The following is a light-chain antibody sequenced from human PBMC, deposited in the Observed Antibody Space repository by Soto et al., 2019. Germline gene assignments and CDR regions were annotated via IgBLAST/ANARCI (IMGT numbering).Light chain of an antibody. V-gene: IGKV3-15*01. CDR2: GAS. Sequence: EIVMSQSPAPLSVSPGEIATLSCRASQSMCNNLAWYHQRPGQAPRLLIDGASTRATGIPARFSGSGSGTEFNLTISSLQAEDLAVYYCQQYNNWWTFGQGTRVEIK. CDR3: QQYNNWWT. J-gene: IGKJ1*01. CDR1: QSMCNN.